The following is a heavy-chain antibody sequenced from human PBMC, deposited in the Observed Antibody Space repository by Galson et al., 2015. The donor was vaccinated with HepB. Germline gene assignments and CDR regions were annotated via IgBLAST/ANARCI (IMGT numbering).Heavy chain of an antibody. J-gene: IGHJ4*02. D-gene: IGHD2-21*02. Sequence: LRLSCAASGFTFSSYWMSWVRQAPGKGLEWVANIKQDGSEKYYVDSVKGRFTISRDNAKNSLYLQMNSLRAEDTAVYYCARGRMGGGDCYSRCYFDYWGQGTLVTVSS. V-gene: IGHV3-7*03. CDR2: IKQDGSEK. CDR1: GFTFSSYW. CDR3: ARGRMGGGDCYSRCYFDY.